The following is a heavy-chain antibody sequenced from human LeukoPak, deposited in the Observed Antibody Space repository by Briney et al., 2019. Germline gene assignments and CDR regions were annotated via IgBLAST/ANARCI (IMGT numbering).Heavy chain of an antibody. Sequence: SETLSLTCAVSGGSISSSNWWSWVRQPPGKGLEWIGEIYHSGSTNYNPSLKSRVTISVDKSKNQFSLKLSSVTAADTAVYYCAKVEYSSSWYGVGSLDYWGQGTLVTVSS. CDR1: GGSISSSNW. J-gene: IGHJ4*02. V-gene: IGHV4-4*02. D-gene: IGHD6-13*01. CDR3: AKVEYSSSWYGVGSLDY. CDR2: IYHSGST.